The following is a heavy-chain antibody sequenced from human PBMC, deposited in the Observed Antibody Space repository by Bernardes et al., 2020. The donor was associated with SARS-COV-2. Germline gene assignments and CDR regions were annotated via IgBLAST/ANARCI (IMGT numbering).Heavy chain of an antibody. J-gene: IGHJ4*02. CDR1: GFTFSNSW. Sequence: GGSLRLSCAASGFTFSNSWMTWVRQAPGKGLEWVANIRPDGSKKYYVDSVKGRLTISRDNTNNFLYLQLNSLRAEDTAVYYCLGAKQWLVGVDYWGQGTLVTVSS. CDR2: IRPDGSKK. V-gene: IGHV3-7*04. CDR3: LGAKQWLVGVDY. D-gene: IGHD6-19*01.